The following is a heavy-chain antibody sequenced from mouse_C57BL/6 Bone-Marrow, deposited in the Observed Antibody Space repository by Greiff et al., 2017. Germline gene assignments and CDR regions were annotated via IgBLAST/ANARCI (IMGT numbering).Heavy chain of an antibody. CDR1: GFTFSSYG. CDR3: ERHPYDYDGTLVAY. CDR2: ISSGGSYT. J-gene: IGHJ3*01. Sequence: EVMLVESGGDLVKPGGSLKLSCAASGFTFSSYGMSWVRQTPDKRLEWVATISSGGSYTYYPDRVKGRFTISRDNAKNTLYLQMSSLKSEDTAMYYCERHPYDYDGTLVAYWGQGTLVTVSA. V-gene: IGHV5-6*01. D-gene: IGHD2-4*01.